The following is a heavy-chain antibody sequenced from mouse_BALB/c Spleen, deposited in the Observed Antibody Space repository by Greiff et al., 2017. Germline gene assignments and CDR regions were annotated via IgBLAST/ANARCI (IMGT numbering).Heavy chain of an antibody. D-gene: IGHD2-10*01. Sequence: EVQLVESGGGLVQPKGSLKLSCAASGFTFNTYAMNWVRQAPGKGLEWVARIRSKSNNYATYYADSVKDRFTISRDDSQSMLYLQMNNLKTEDTAMYYCVRQAYYGSFAYWGQGTLVTVSA. CDR2: IRSKSNNYAT. J-gene: IGHJ3*01. CDR1: GFTFNTYA. V-gene: IGHV10-1*02. CDR3: VRQAYYGSFAY.